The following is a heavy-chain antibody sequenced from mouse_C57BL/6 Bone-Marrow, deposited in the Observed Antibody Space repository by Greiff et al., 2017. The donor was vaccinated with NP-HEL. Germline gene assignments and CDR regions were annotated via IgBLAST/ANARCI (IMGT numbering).Heavy chain of an antibody. J-gene: IGHJ4*01. CDR3: ARYGAVVAGAMDY. Sequence: EVKVVESGGGLVQPGGSLSLSCAASGFTFTDYYMSWVRQPPGKALEWLGFIRNKANGYTTEYSASVKGRFTISRDNSQSILYLQMNALRAEDSATYYCARYGAVVAGAMDYWGQGTSVTVSS. CDR2: IRNKANGYTT. CDR1: GFTFTDYY. V-gene: IGHV7-3*01. D-gene: IGHD1-1*01.